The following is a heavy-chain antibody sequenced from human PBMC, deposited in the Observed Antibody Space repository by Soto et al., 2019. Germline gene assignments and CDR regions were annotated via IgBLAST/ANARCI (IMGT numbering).Heavy chain of an antibody. CDR2: ISSSSSYI. J-gene: IGHJ6*03. CDR1: GFTFSSYS. Sequence: EVQLVESGGGLVKPGGSLRLSCAASGFTFSSYSMNWVRQAPGKGLEWVSSISSSSSYIYYADSVKGRFTISRDNAKNSLYLQINSLRAEDTAVYYCARDGITGTTGLGGDYYYYMDVWGKGTTVTVSS. V-gene: IGHV3-21*01. CDR3: ARDGITGTTGLGGDYYYYMDV. D-gene: IGHD1-7*01.